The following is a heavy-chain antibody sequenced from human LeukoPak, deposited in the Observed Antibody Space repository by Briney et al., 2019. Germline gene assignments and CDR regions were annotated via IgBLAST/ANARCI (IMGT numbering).Heavy chain of an antibody. V-gene: IGHV3-23*01. Sequence: GGSLRLSCAASGFTFSSYAMSWVRQAPGKGLEWVSAISGSGGSTYYADSVKGRFTISRDNSKNTLYLQMNSLRAEDTAVYYCAEVERFGELLSPFDYWGQGTLVTVSS. CDR1: GFTFSSYA. D-gene: IGHD3-10*01. CDR2: ISGSGGST. CDR3: AEVERFGELLSPFDY. J-gene: IGHJ4*02.